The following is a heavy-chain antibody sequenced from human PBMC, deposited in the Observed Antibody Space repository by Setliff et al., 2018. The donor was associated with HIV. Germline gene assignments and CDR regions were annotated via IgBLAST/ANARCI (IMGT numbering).Heavy chain of an antibody. D-gene: IGHD1-20*01. CDR2: ISGSGDST. CDR3: AKSFNSGPTNWNIDV. CDR1: GFTFSNYA. J-gene: IGHJ6*03. V-gene: IGHV3-23*01. Sequence: PGGSLRLSCAASGFTFSNYAMSWVRQAPGKGLEWVSVISGSGDSTFYADSLKGRFTISRDNSKNTLYLQMNSLRSEDTAVYFCAKSFNSGPTNWNIDVWGTGTTVTVSS.